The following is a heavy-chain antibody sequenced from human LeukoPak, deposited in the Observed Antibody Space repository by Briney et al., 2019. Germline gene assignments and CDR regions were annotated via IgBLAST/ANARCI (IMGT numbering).Heavy chain of an antibody. CDR2: INHSGST. V-gene: IGHV4-34*01. D-gene: IGHD3-9*01. CDR3: ARRSGYDILTGYRPWSEAPFDI. J-gene: IGHJ3*02. Sequence: SETLSLTCAVYGGSFSGYYWSWIRQPLGKGLEWIGEINHSGSTNYNPSLKSRVTISVDTSKNQFSLKLSSVTAADTAVYYCARRSGYDILTGYRPWSEAPFDIWGQGTMVTVSS. CDR1: GGSFSGYY.